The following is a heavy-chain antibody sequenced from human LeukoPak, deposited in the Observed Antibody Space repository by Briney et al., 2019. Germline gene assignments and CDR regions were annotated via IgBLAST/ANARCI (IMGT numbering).Heavy chain of an antibody. CDR1: GFTVSSNY. CDR3: ARDPGYCSGGSCYSGWGGRYYGMDV. J-gene: IGHJ6*02. V-gene: IGHV3-66*01. Sequence: GGSLRLSSAASGFTVSSNYMSWVRQAPGKGLEWVSVIYSGGSTYYADSGKGRFTISRDNSKNTLYLQMNSLRAEDTAVYYCARDPGYCSGGSCYSGWGGRYYGMDVWGQGTTVTVSS. CDR2: IYSGGST. D-gene: IGHD2-15*01.